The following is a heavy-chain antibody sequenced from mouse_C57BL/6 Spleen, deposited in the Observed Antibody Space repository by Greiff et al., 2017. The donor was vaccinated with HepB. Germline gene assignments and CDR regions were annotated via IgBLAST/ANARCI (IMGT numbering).Heavy chain of an antibody. J-gene: IGHJ1*03. CDR2: IYPRSGNT. Sequence: QVQLQQSGAELARPGASVKLSCKASGYTFTSYGISWVKQRTGQGLEWIGEIYPRSGNTYYNEKFKGKATLTADKSSSTAYMELRSLTSEDSAVYFCARRDGSRGYFDVWGTGTTVTVSS. D-gene: IGHD1-1*01. V-gene: IGHV1-81*01. CDR3: ARRDGSRGYFDV. CDR1: GYTFTSYG.